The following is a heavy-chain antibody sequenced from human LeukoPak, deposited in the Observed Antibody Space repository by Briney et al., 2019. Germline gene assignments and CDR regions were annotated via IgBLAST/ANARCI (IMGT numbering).Heavy chain of an antibody. CDR2: ISYDGSNK. CDR3: ARDEGRYAFDI. D-gene: IGHD3-16*02. J-gene: IGHJ3*02. V-gene: IGHV3-30*03. Sequence: HAGGSLRLSCAASGFTFSSYSMNWVRQAPGKGLEWVAVISYDGSNKYYADSVKGRFTISRDNSKNTLYLQMNSLRAEDTAVYYCARDEGRYAFDIWGQGTMVTVSS. CDR1: GFTFSSYS.